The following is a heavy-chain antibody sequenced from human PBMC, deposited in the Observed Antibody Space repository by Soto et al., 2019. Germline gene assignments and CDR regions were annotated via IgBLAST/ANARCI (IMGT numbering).Heavy chain of an antibody. CDR2: ISAYNGNT. Sequence: QVQLVQSGAEVKKPGASVKVSCKASGYTFTSYGISWVRQAPGQGLEWMGWISAYNGNTNYAQKLQGRVTMTIDTSTSTAYMEPRSLRSDDTAVYYCARESGYYYDSSGYSPLDYWGQGTLVTVSS. CDR3: ARESGYYYDSSGYSPLDY. V-gene: IGHV1-18*01. D-gene: IGHD3-22*01. CDR1: GYTFTSYG. J-gene: IGHJ4*02.